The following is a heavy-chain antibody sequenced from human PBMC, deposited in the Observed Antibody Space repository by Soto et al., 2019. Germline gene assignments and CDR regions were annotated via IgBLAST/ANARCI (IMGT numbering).Heavy chain of an antibody. CDR2: ISSSGSTI. V-gene: IGHV3-11*01. Sequence: QVPLVESGGGLVKPGGSLRLSCAASGFTFSDYYMSWIRQAPGKGVEWVSYISSSGSTIYYADSVKGRFAISRDNAKNSLYLQMNSLRAEDTAVYYWARAPGREDAFDIWGQGTMVTVSS. J-gene: IGHJ3*02. CDR3: ARAPGREDAFDI. CDR1: GFTFSDYY.